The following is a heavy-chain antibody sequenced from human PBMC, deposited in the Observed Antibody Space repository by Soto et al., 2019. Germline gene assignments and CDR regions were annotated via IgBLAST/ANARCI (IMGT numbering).Heavy chain of an antibody. D-gene: IGHD2-2*01. J-gene: IGHJ6*02. V-gene: IGHV1-18*01. CDR1: GYTFTSYG. Sequence: QVQLVQSGAEVKKPGASVKVSCKASGYTFTSYGISWVRQAPGQGLEWMGWISDYNGNTNYAQKLQGRVTMTTDTPTRTAYMELSSLRSDDTAVYYCARDDIVVVPAANYYYYYGMDVWGQGTTVTVSS. CDR2: ISDYNGNT. CDR3: ARDDIVVVPAANYYYYYGMDV.